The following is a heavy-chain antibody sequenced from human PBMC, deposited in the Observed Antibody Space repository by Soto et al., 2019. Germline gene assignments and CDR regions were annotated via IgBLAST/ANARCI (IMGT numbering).Heavy chain of an antibody. CDR3: ARGHDLPTNYYYYMDV. J-gene: IGHJ6*03. D-gene: IGHD1-1*01. Sequence: QVQLQQWGAGLLKLSETLSLTCAVYGGSFSGYYWSWIRQPPGKGLEWIGEINHSGSTNYNPSLKSRVTISVDTSKNQFSLKLSSVTAADTAVYYCARGHDLPTNYYYYMDVWGKGTTVTVSS. CDR1: GGSFSGYY. CDR2: INHSGST. V-gene: IGHV4-34*01.